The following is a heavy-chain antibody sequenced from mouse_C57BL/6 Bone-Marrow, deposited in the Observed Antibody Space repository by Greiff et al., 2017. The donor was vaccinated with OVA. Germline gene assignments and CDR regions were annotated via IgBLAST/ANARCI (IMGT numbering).Heavy chain of an antibody. CDR2: IYPSDSET. V-gene: IGHV1-61*01. Sequence: QVQLQQPGAELVRPGSSVKLSCKASGYTFTSYWMDWVKQRPGQGLEWIGNIYPSDSETHYNQKFKDKATLTVDKSSSTAYMRLSSLTSEDSAVYYCARTGYYDYDDAMDYWGQGTSVTVSS. D-gene: IGHD2-4*01. CDR1: GYTFTSYW. CDR3: ARTGYYDYDDAMDY. J-gene: IGHJ4*01.